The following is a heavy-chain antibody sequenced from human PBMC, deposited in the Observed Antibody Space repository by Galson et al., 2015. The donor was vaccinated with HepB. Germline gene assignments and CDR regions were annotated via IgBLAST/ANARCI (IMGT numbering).Heavy chain of an antibody. CDR3: ARERFDYYDSSGYSHDAFDI. CDR1: GFTVSSNY. V-gene: IGHV3-53*04. Sequence: SLRLSCAASGFTVSSNYMSWVRQAPGKGLEWVSVIYSGGSTYYADSVKGRFTISRHNSKNTLYLQMNSLRAEDTAVYYCARERFDYYDSSGYSHDAFDIWGQGTMVTVSS. CDR2: IYSGGST. D-gene: IGHD3-22*01. J-gene: IGHJ3*02.